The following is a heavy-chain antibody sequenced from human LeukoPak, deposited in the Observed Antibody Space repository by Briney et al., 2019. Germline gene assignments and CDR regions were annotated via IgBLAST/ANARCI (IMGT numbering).Heavy chain of an antibody. CDR2: TYYRSKWYS. J-gene: IGHJ4*02. CDR3: ARTSGYIDC. D-gene: IGHD3-10*01. CDR1: GDSVSSKSAA. Sequence: SQTFSLTCAISGDSVSSKSAAWNWIRQSPSRGPEWLGRTYYRSKWYSEYAVSVKSRITINPDTSKDRFSLQLKSVTPEDTAVYYCARTSGYIDCWGQGTLVTVSS. V-gene: IGHV6-1*01.